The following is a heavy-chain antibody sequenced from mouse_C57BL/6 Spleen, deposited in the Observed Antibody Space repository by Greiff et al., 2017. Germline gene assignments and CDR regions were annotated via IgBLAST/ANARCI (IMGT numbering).Heavy chain of an antibody. V-gene: IGHV1-19*01. J-gene: IGHJ2*01. D-gene: IGHD2-1*01. CDR1: GYTFTDYY. CDR2: INPYNGGT. Sequence: VQLQQSGPVLVKPGASVKMSCKASGYTFTDYYMNWVKQSHGKSLEWIGVINPYNGGTSYNQKFTGKATLTVYKSSSTAYMERNSLTSDDSAVYDCARGGDPFYGNVDYWGQGTTLTVSS. CDR3: ARGGDPFYGNVDY.